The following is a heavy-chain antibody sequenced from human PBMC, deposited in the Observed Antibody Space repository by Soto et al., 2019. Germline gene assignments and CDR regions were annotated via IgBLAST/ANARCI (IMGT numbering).Heavy chain of an antibody. Sequence: EVQLVESGGGLVKPGGSLRLSCAASGFTFSSYSINWVRQAPGKGLEWVSSISSGSSYIYYADSVKGRFTISRDNAQNSLHLQMNSLRAEDTAVYYCARGDPSIAVATTYGMDVWGQGTTVTVSS. CDR2: ISSGSSYI. CDR1: GFTFSSYS. J-gene: IGHJ6*02. D-gene: IGHD6-19*01. CDR3: ARGDPSIAVATTYGMDV. V-gene: IGHV3-21*01.